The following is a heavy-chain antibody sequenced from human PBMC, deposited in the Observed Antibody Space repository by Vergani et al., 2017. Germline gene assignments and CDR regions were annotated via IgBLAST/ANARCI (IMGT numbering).Heavy chain of an antibody. CDR2: IYPGYSDT. Sequence: EVQLVQSGAEVKKPGESLKISCKGSGYSFTSYWIGWVRQMPGKGLEWMGIIYPGYSDTRYSPAFQGQVTISADKSISTASLQWSSLKASDTAMYYCARHRGWGLVVVAATPWYYYYGMDVWGQGTTVTVSS. J-gene: IGHJ6*02. V-gene: IGHV5-51*01. CDR1: GYSFTSYW. D-gene: IGHD2-15*01. CDR3: ARHRGWGLVVVAATPWYYYYGMDV.